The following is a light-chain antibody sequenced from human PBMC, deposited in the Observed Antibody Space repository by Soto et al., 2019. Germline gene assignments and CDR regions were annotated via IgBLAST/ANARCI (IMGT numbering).Light chain of an antibody. J-gene: IGKJ4*01. Sequence: DIQMTQSPSSLSASVGDRVTITCRASQSISNYLNWYQQKPGKAPNLLIYTASSLQGGVPSRFSGSGSGTDFTLTISSLQPDDFATYYCQQSYSTPLTFGGGTKVEIK. CDR1: QSISNY. CDR2: TAS. CDR3: QQSYSTPLT. V-gene: IGKV1-39*01.